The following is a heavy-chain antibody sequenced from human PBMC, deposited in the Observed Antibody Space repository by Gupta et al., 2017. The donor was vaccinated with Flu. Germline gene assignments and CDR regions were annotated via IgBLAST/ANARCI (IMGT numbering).Heavy chain of an antibody. CDR2: ISSNGGYT. CDR1: FCRYG. Sequence: FCRYGWLWVRPAPGKGLEWVSAISSNGGYTYYADSVKGRFTISRDNSENTLYLQMQSLGAEDTAVYYCAKGGGGNRKFDYWGQGTLVTVSS. CDR3: AKGGGGNRKFDY. D-gene: IGHD2-15*01. V-gene: IGHV3-23*01. J-gene: IGHJ4*02.